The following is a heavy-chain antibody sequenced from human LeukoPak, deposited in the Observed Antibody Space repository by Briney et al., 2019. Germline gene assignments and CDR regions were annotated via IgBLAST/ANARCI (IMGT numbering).Heavy chain of an antibody. CDR2: ISERGGST. CDR3: AKRGVVIRGILVIGYHQEAYHYDF. D-gene: IGHD3-10*01. CDR1: GISLSNYG. J-gene: IGHJ4*02. Sequence: GGSLRLSCVVSGISLSNYGMTWVRQAPGKGLEWVSYISERGGSTTYADSVKGRFTISRDTSLNTLYLQLNSLRSEDTAVYFCAKRGVVIRGILVIGYHQEAYHYDFWGQGVLVTVSS. V-gene: IGHV3-23*01.